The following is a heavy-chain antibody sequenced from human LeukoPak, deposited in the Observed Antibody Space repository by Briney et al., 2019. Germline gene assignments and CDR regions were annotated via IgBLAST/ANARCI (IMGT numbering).Heavy chain of an antibody. J-gene: IGHJ4*02. CDR3: AKDSSSWYNYFDY. CDR1: GFTFSSYG. CDR2: IWYDGSKK. D-gene: IGHD6-13*01. V-gene: IGHV3-33*06. Sequence: GRSLRLSCAASGFTFSSYGMHWVRQAPGKGLEWVAVIWYDGSKKYYADSVKGRFTISRDNSRNTLYLQMNSLRAEDTAVYYCAKDSSSWYNYFDYWGQGTLVTVSS.